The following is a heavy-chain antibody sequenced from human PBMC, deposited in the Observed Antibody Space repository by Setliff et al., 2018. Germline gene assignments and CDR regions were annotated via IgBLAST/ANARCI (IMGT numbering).Heavy chain of an antibody. Sequence: PGGSLRPSWAASGFTLSNAWMSWVRQAQGKGLEWVGQIKRKPDGETTDYAAPVKGRFIISRDDSKRTLYLQMNSLKNEDTALYYCMSTPSGTYSTYYYYYNMDVWGKGTQVTVSS. CDR3: MSTPSGTYSTYYYYYNMDV. CDR1: GFTLSNAW. CDR2: IKRKPDGETT. V-gene: IGHV3-15*01. D-gene: IGHD3-10*01. J-gene: IGHJ6*03.